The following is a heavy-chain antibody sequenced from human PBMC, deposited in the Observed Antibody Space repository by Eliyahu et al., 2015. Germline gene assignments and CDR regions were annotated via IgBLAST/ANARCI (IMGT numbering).Heavy chain of an antibody. CDR3: AKLRDASGRDY. D-gene: IGHD1-1*01. V-gene: IGHV4-61*02. J-gene: IGHJ4*02. CDR2: IHNTGST. CDR1: GXSIXKNSYY. Sequence: QVQLQESGPGLVKPSQTLSVXXXVXGXSIXKNSYYWTXIRQPAGKXLEWIGRIHNTGSTNYNPSLRSRLTISLDPSKNQFSLHLTSVTAADTGVYYCAKLRDASGRDYWGQGILVTVS.